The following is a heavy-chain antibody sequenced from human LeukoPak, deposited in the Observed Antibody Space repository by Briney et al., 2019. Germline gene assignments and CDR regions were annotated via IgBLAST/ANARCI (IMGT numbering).Heavy chain of an antibody. CDR2: IIPIFGTA. V-gene: IGHV1-69*13. CDR1: GYTFTGYY. D-gene: IGHD3-3*01. Sequence: SVKVSCKASGYTFTGYYMHWVRQAPGQGLEWMGGIIPIFGTANYAQKFQGRVTITADESTSTAYMELSSLRSEDTAVYYCAGQYYDFHYWGQGTLVTVSS. CDR3: AGQYYDFHY. J-gene: IGHJ4*02.